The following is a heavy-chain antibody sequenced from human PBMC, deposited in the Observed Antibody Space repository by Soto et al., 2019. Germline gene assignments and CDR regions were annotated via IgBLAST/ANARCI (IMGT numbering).Heavy chain of an antibody. CDR2: IYPGDSDT. Sequence: PGESLKISCKGSGYTFTNYWIAWVRQMPGKGPEWMGIIYPGDSDTKYNPSFQGQVTISADKSITTTYLQWSSLKASDTAIYYCAASIFYYGMDVWGQGTTVTVS. J-gene: IGHJ6*02. CDR1: GYTFTNYW. CDR3: AASIFYYGMDV. V-gene: IGHV5-51*01.